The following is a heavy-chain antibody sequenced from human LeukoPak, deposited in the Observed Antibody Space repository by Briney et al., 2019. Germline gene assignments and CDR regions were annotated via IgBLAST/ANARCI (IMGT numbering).Heavy chain of an antibody. CDR3: AKDWRYCSSTRCAPSPAAFDV. J-gene: IGHJ3*01. V-gene: IGHV3-30*18. CDR2: ISYDGRHT. D-gene: IGHD2-2*01. Sequence: GALRLSCAASGFTFSSYGIHWVRQAPGKGLEWVAVISYDGRHTYFSDSVKGRFTISRDDSKNTVYLQMNSLRPEDTAVYSCAKDWRYCSSTRCAPSPAAFDVWGPGTMVTVSS. CDR1: GFTFSSYG.